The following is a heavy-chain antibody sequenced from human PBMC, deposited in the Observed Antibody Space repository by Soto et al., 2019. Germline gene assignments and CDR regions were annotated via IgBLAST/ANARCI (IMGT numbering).Heavy chain of an antibody. CDR2: IYYSGST. CDR3: ARQGSYPDAFDI. V-gene: IGHV4-39*01. D-gene: IGHD2-2*01. Sequence: QLQLQESGPGLVKPSETLSLTCTVSGGSISSSSYYWGWIRQPPGKGLEWIGSIYYSGSTYYNPSLKSRVTISVDTSKNQFSLKLSSVTAADTAVYYCARQGSYPDAFDIWGQGTMVTVSS. CDR1: GGSISSSSYY. J-gene: IGHJ3*02.